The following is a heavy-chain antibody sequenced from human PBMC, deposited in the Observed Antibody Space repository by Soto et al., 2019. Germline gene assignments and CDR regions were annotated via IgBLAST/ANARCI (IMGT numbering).Heavy chain of an antibody. CDR2: FDPEDGET. Sequence: ASVKVSCKVSGYTLTELSMHWVRQAPGKGLEWMGGFDPEDGETIYAQKFQGRVTMTEDTSTDTAYMELSSLRSEDTAVYYCATLRITIFGVVGPLNRYYYMDVWGKGTTVTVSS. CDR3: ATLRITIFGVVGPLNRYYYMDV. CDR1: GYTLTELS. V-gene: IGHV1-24*01. J-gene: IGHJ6*03. D-gene: IGHD3-3*01.